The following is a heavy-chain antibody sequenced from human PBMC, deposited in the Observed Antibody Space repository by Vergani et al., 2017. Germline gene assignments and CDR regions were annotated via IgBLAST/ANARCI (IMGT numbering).Heavy chain of an antibody. CDR1: GGSISSYY. V-gene: IGHV4-59*01. CDR2: IYYSGST. CDR3: AREMGGGYSYGIDY. Sequence: QVQLQESGPGLVKPSETLSLTCTVSGGSISSYYWSLIRQPPGKGLEWIGYIYYSGSTNYNPSLKSGVTISVDTSKNQFSLKLSSVTAADTAVYYCAREMGGGYSYGIDYWGQGTLVTVSS. D-gene: IGHD5-18*01. J-gene: IGHJ4*02.